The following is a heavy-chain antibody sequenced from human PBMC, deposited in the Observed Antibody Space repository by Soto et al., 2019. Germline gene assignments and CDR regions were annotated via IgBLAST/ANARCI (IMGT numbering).Heavy chain of an antibody. J-gene: IGHJ4*02. CDR3: ARDRGWDTAMVKEDY. V-gene: IGHV3-9*01. CDR1: GFTFDDYA. Sequence: EVQLVESGGGLVQPGRSLRLSCAASGFTFDDYAMHWVRQAPGKGLEWVSGISWNSGSIGYADSVKGRFTISRDNAKNSLYLQMNSLRAEDTAVYYCARDRGWDTAMVKEDYWGQGTLVTVSS. D-gene: IGHD5-18*01. CDR2: ISWNSGSI.